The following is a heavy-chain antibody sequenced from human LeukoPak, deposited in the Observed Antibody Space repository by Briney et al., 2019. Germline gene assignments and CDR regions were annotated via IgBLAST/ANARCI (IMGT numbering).Heavy chain of an antibody. D-gene: IGHD1-20*01. V-gene: IGHV4-59*08. CDR2: IYYSGST. J-gene: IGHJ4*02. CDR3: ARHYTWNYFDY. CDR1: DGSITSYY. Sequence: SETLSLTCTVSDGSITSYYWSWIRQPPGKGLEWIGYIYYSGSTDYNTSLNSRVTISVDTSKNQFSLKLSSVTAADTALYYCARHYTWNYFDYWGQGTLVTVSS.